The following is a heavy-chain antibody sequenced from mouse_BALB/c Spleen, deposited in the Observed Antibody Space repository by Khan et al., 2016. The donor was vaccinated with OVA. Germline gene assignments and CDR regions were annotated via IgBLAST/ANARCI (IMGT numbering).Heavy chain of an antibody. CDR2: INPSSGYT. CDR3: ARDGACYESDGWFAY. CDR1: GYTFTSYT. V-gene: IGHV1-4*01. Sequence: QVQLQQSGAELARPGASVKMSCKASGYTFTSYTIHWIKQRPGQGLEWIGYINPSSGYTNYNQKFKDKATLTADKSSTTAYMQLSSLTSDDSAVYYCARDGACYESDGWFAYWGQGTLVTVSA. J-gene: IGHJ3*01. D-gene: IGHD2-10*01.